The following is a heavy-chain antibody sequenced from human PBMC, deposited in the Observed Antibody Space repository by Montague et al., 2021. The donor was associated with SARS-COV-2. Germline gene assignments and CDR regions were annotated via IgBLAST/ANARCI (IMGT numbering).Heavy chain of an antibody. CDR2: IYYSVST. J-gene: IGHJ4*02. CDR3: ARDRELVD. V-gene: IGHV4-31*03. Sequence: TLSLTGTVSGASISSGGDYWNWIRQHPGKGLEWIGHIYYSVSTNYNPSLKSRVTISEDTSKNQISLKLSSVTAADTAVYYCARDRELVDWGQGIMVIVSS. CDR1: GASISSGGDY. D-gene: IGHD1-7*01.